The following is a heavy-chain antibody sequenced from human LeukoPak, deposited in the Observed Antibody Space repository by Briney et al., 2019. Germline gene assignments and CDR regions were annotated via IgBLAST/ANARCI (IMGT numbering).Heavy chain of an antibody. CDR2: IHPGNSET. Sequence: GESLKISCKGSEYSFSSYWIAWVRQMPGKGLEWMGIIHPGNSETTYNPSFQGQVTISADKSINTAYLQWNSLKASDTATYYCARRLSSIAAAAANDYWGQGTLVTVSS. CDR3: ARRLSSIAAAAANDY. CDR1: EYSFSSYW. D-gene: IGHD6-13*01. J-gene: IGHJ4*02. V-gene: IGHV5-51*01.